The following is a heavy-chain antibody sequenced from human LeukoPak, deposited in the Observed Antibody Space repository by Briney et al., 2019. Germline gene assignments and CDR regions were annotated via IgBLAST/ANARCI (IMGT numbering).Heavy chain of an antibody. CDR2: ISAYNGNT. D-gene: IGHD3-3*01. CDR1: GYTFNNYG. V-gene: IGHV1-18*01. Sequence: ASVKVSFKTSGYTFNNYGITWVRQAPGQGLECMGWISAYNGNTNNAQKLQGRVTMTTDTSTSTAYMDLRSLRSDDTAVYYCARVDAREPITIFVPTRGNWFDPWGQGTLVAVSS. J-gene: IGHJ5*02. CDR3: ARVDAREPITIFVPTRGNWFDP.